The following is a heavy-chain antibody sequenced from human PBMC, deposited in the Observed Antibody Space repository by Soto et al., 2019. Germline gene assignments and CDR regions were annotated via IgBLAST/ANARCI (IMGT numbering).Heavy chain of an antibody. CDR2: INPSGGKT. CDR3: ARAQPNSSGWTNAFDV. V-gene: IGHV1-46*01. J-gene: IGHJ3*01. D-gene: IGHD6-25*01. CDR1: GYTFTAYY. Sequence: ASVKVSCKTSGYTFTAYYVHWVRQAPGRGLEWVGIINPSGGKTNYAQSVQGRVTVTRDTSTSTVYMEVSSLTSEDTAVYYCARAQPNSSGWTNAFDVWGQGTVVTVSS.